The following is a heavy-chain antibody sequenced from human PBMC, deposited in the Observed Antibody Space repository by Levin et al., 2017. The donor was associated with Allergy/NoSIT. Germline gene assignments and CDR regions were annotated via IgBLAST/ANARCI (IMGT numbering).Heavy chain of an antibody. CDR1: RFTFSSYA. CDR3: AKVDDSSGYYFRPWFDY. V-gene: IGHV3-23*01. Sequence: GGSLRLSCAASRFTFSSYAMSWVRQAPGKGLEWVSAISGSGGSTYYADSVKGRFTISRDNSKNTLYLQMNSLRAEDTAVYYCAKVDDSSGYYFRPWFDYWGQGTLVTVSS. CDR2: ISGSGGST. D-gene: IGHD3-22*01. J-gene: IGHJ4*02.